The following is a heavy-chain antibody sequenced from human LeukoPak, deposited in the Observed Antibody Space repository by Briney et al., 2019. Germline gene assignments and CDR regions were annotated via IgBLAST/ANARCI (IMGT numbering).Heavy chain of an antibody. D-gene: IGHD3-22*01. CDR1: GGSISSGGYY. CDR2: IYTSGST. J-gene: IGHJ6*03. Sequence: SETLSLTCTVSGGSISSGGYYWSWIRQPAGKGLEWIGRIYTSGSTNYNPSLKSRVTISVDTSKNQFSLKLSSVTAADTAVYYCARVVFYDSSGYRYYYYMDVWGKGTTVTVSS. V-gene: IGHV4-61*02. CDR3: ARVVFYDSSGYRYYYYMDV.